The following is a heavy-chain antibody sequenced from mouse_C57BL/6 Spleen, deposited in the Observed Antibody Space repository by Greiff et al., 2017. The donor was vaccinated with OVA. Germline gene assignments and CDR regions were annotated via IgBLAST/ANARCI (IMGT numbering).Heavy chain of an antibody. CDR2: IWSGGST. V-gene: IGHV2-2*01. D-gene: IGHD2-3*01. CDR1: GFSLTSYG. CDR3: ARNDDGYHFWFAY. J-gene: IGHJ3*01. Sequence: QVQLQQSGPGLVQPSQSLSITCTVSGFSLTSYGVHWVRQSPGKGLEWLGVIWSGGSTDYNAAFISRLSISKDNSKSQVFFKMNSLQADDTAIYYCARNDDGYHFWFAYWGQGTLVTVSA.